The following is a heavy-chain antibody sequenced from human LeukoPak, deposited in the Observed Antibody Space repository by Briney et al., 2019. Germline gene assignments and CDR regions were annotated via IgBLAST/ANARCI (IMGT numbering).Heavy chain of an antibody. CDR2: MNPSGST. D-gene: IGHD3-22*01. Sequence: SETLSLTCAVYGGSFSGHYWTWIRQTPGKGLEGMGEMNPSGSTSYNPSLKSRVTISVDTSKKQFSLKLSSGNAEDTAVYYCARGRQDVTMIVVVMTAVSYYLDVWGKGTTVTVS. CDR3: ARGRQDVTMIVVVMTAVSYYLDV. J-gene: IGHJ6*03. V-gene: IGHV4-34*01. CDR1: GGSFSGHY.